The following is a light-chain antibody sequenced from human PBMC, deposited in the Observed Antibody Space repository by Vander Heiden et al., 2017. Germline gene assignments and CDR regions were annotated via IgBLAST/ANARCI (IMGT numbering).Light chain of an antibody. Sequence: EIVLTPSPATLSLSPGERATLSCRASQSVGSSLAWYQQNPGQAPRLLIYDASNRATGIPARFSGSGSGTDFTLTISSLESEDFAVYYCQQRSNWPITFGQGTRLEIK. CDR1: QSVGSS. V-gene: IGKV3-11*01. CDR3: QQRSNWPIT. J-gene: IGKJ5*01. CDR2: DAS.